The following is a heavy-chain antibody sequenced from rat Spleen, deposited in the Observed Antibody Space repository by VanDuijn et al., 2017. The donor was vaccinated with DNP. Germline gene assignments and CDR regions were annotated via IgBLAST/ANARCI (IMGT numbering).Heavy chain of an antibody. Sequence: EVQLVESGGGPVQPGRSLKLSCAASGFTFSDYYMAWVRQAPGKGLEWVASISNTGDNTYYSDSVKGRFTISRDNAKSTLYLQMDSLRSEDTATYYCARGGDGYDYWGQGVMVTVTS. V-gene: IGHV5-25*01. J-gene: IGHJ2*01. CDR2: ISNTGDNT. CDR3: ARGGDGYDY. D-gene: IGHD1-12*03. CDR1: GFTFSDYY.